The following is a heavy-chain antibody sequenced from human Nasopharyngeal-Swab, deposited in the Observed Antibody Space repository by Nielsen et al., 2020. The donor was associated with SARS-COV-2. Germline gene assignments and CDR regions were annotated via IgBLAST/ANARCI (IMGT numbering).Heavy chain of an antibody. D-gene: IGHD4-17*01. V-gene: IGHV3-7*01. CDR3: ARSTTVRSWNYYGMDV. Sequence: VRQAPGKGLEWVANIKQDGSEKYYVDSVKGRFTISRDNAKNSLYLRMNSLRAEDTAVYYCARSTTVRSWNYYGMDVWGQGTTVTVSS. CDR2: IKQDGSEK. J-gene: IGHJ6*02.